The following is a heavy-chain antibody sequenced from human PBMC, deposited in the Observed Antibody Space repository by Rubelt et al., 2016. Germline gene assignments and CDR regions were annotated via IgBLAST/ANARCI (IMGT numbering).Heavy chain of an antibody. CDR2: INHSGST. CDR3: ARVGRGLTRSLGYFFDY. V-gene: IGHV4-34*01. Sequence: QVQLQQWGAGLLKPSETLSLTCAVYAWSFSGYYWSWIRQPPGKGLEWIGEINHSGSTDYNPSLKSRVTISVDTAKNQFSLKLTSVTAADTAVYYCARVGRGLTRSLGYFFDYWGQGTLVTVSS. CDR1: AWSFSGYY. J-gene: IGHJ4*02. D-gene: IGHD2-15*01.